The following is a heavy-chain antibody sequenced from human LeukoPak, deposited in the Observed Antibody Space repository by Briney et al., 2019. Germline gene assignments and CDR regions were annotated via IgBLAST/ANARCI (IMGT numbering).Heavy chain of an antibody. V-gene: IGHV4-4*07. J-gene: IGHJ4*02. CDR2: IYTSGST. CDR3: ARDSVYSGYDHFDY. D-gene: IGHD5-12*01. Sequence: SETLSLTCTVSGGSISSYYWSWIRQPAGKGLEWIGRIYTSGSTNYNPSLKSRVTMSVGTSKNQFSLKLSSVTAADTAVYYCARDSVYSGYDHFDYWGQGTLVTVSS. CDR1: GGSISSYY.